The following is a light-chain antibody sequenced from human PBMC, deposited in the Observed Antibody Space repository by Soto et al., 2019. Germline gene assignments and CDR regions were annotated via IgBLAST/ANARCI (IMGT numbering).Light chain of an antibody. Sequence: VLTQSPSTLSLSPSDRATLSCRASQSISGYLAWYHHKPGQAPRLLIYDASNRAPGIPARFAGSGAGTEYTLIMSRLQSDDFAIYYCQRYNDWPITFGHRRRPEIK. CDR3: QRYNDWPIT. J-gene: IGKJ5*01. CDR1: QSISGY. CDR2: DAS. V-gene: IGKV3D-15*01.